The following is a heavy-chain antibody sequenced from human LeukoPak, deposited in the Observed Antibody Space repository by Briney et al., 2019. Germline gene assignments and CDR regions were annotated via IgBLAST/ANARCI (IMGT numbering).Heavy chain of an antibody. V-gene: IGHV1-69*04. CDR2: IIPIPGIA. CDR1: GGTFSSYA. J-gene: IGHJ4*02. D-gene: IGHD3-22*01. Sequence: GASVKVSCKASGGTFSSYAISWVRQAPGQGLEWMGRIIPIPGIANYAQKFQGRVTITADKSTSTAYMELSSLRSEDTAVYYCARAWLLEDSSGYRFDYWGQGTLVTVSS. CDR3: ARAWLLEDSSGYRFDY.